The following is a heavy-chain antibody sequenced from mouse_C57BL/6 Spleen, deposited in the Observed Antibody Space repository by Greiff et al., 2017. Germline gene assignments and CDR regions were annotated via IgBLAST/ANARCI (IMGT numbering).Heavy chain of an antibody. D-gene: IGHD2-1*01. Sequence: DVKLVESGEGLVKPGGSLKLSCAASGFTFSSYAMSWVRQTPEKRLEWVAYISSGGDYIYYADTVKGRFTISRDNARNTLYLQMSSLKSEDTDMDKCTREEGKYDYFDYWGQGTTLTVSS. CDR1: GFTFSSYA. V-gene: IGHV5-9-1*02. J-gene: IGHJ2*01. CDR3: TREEGKYDYFDY. CDR2: ISSGGDYI.